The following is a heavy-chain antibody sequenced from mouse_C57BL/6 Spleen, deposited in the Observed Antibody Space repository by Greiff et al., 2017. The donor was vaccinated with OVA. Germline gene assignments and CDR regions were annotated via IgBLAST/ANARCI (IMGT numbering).Heavy chain of an antibody. CDR2: IWTGGGT. CDR3: ARNFDYDAAAWFAY. J-gene: IGHJ3*01. D-gene: IGHD2-4*01. V-gene: IGHV2-9-1*01. Sequence: QVQLQQSGPGLVAPSQSLSITCTVSGFSLTSYAISWVRQPPGKGLEWLGVIWTGGGTNYNSALKSRLSISKDNSKSQVFLKMNSLQTDDTARYYCARNFDYDAAAWFAYWGQGTLVTVSA. CDR1: GFSLTSYA.